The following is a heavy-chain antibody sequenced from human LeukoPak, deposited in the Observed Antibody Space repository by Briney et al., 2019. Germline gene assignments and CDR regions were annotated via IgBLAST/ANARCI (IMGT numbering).Heavy chain of an antibody. CDR2: INHSGST. V-gene: IGHV4-34*01. D-gene: IGHD5-24*01. CDR3: ASFGRWLQSSNY. J-gene: IGHJ4*02. CDR1: GGSFSGYY. Sequence: SETLSLTCAVYGGSFSGYYWSWIRQPPGKGLEWIWEINHSGSTNYNPSLKSRVTISVDTSKNQFSLKLSSVTAADTAVYYCASFGRWLQSSNYWGQGTLVTVPS.